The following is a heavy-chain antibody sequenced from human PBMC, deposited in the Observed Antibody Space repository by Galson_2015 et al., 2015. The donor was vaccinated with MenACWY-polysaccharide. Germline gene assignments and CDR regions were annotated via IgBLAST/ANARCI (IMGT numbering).Heavy chain of an antibody. CDR1: GFTFSSYR. Sequence: SLRLSCAASGFTFSSYRMNWVRQAPGKGLEWVSSIGSSSNYIYYADSVKGRFTISRDNAKNSLYLQMISLRAEGTAVYYCARDVGFLWGQGTLVTVSS. D-gene: IGHD2-15*01. CDR3: ARDVGFL. J-gene: IGHJ4*02. CDR2: IGSSSNYI. V-gene: IGHV3-21*01.